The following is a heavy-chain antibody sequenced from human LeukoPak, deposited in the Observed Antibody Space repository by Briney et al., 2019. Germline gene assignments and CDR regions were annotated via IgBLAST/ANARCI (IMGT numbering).Heavy chain of an antibody. CDR3: ARELDNWFDP. Sequence: PSETLSLTCTASGGSISTYYWSWIRQPPGKGLEWIGYIYYSGSTNYNPSLKSRVTISVDTSKNQFSLKLSSVTAADTAVYYCARELDNWFDPWGQGTLVTVSS. J-gene: IGHJ5*02. V-gene: IGHV4-59*01. CDR1: GGSISTYY. CDR2: IYYSGST.